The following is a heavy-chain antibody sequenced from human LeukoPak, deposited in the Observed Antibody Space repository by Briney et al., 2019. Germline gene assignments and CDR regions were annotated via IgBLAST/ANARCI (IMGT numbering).Heavy chain of an antibody. D-gene: IGHD3-10*01. CDR3: AISSRTYYYGSGSPLFDY. V-gene: IGHV4-30-4*07. CDR2: IYYSGST. CDR1: GGSISSGGYS. J-gene: IGHJ4*02. Sequence: SETLSLTCAVSGGSISSGGYSWSWIRQPPGKGLEWIGYIYYSGSTYYNPSLKSRVTISVDTSKNQFSLKLSSVTAADTAVYYCAISSRTYYYGSGSPLFDYWGQGTLVTVSS.